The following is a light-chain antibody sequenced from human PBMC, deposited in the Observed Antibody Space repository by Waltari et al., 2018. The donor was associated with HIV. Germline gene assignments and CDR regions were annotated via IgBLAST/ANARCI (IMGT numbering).Light chain of an antibody. Sequence: SELTQDPAVSVALGQTVRITCQGDTLRSYYASWYQQKPGQAPILVMYSENNRPSGIPDRFSGSSSGSTASLTITGAQAEDEADYYCNSRDSSGNPVLFGGGTKLTVL. J-gene: IGLJ3*02. V-gene: IGLV3-19*01. CDR2: SEN. CDR3: NSRDSSGNPVL. CDR1: TLRSYY.